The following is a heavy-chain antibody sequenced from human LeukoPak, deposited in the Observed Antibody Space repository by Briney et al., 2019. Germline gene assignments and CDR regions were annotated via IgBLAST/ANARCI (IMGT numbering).Heavy chain of an antibody. J-gene: IGHJ3*02. D-gene: IGHD5-24*01. V-gene: IGHV3-74*03. CDR2: IDPDGSST. CDR1: GFTFSTHW. CDR3: ATIVQGAFEI. Sequence: PGGSLRISCAASGFTFSTHWMVWVRRAPGKGLLWVSRIDPDGSSTTYADSVKGRFTNSRDNARSTLYLQMNSLRAEDTAVYYCATIVQGAFEIWGLGTMVTASS.